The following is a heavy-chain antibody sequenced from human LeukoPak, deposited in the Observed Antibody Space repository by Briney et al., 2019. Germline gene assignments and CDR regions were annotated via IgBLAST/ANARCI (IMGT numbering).Heavy chain of an antibody. V-gene: IGHV4-59*01. J-gene: IGHJ4*02. Sequence: SETLSLTCTVSGASISSYYWSWIRQPPGKGLEWIGYIYYSGSTNYNPSLKSRVTISVDTSKNQFSLKLSSVTAADTAVYYCARLAGSRLTAPNFDYWGQGTLVTVSS. CDR2: IYYSGST. D-gene: IGHD6-6*01. CDR3: ARLAGSRLTAPNFDY. CDR1: GASISSYY.